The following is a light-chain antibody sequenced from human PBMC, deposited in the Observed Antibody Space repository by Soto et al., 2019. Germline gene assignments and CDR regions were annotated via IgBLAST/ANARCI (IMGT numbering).Light chain of an antibody. Sequence: SYELTQPPSVSVSPGQTASIPCSGDKLGDRFACWYQQKPGQSPVMVIYQDTRRPSGLPERFSGSNSGNTATLTISGTQGMDEADYYCQARDSSTGVVFGGGTKLTVL. V-gene: IGLV3-1*01. CDR1: KLGDRF. CDR2: QDT. CDR3: QARDSSTGVV. J-gene: IGLJ2*01.